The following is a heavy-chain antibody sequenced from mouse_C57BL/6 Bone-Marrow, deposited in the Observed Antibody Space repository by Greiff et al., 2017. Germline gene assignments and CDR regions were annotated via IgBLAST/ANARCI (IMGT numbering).Heavy chain of an antibody. CDR1: GYAFTNYL. CDR2: INPGSGGT. Sequence: QVQLQQSGAELVRPGTSVKVSCKASGYAFTNYLIEWVKQRPGQGLEWIGVINPGSGGTNYNEKFKGKATLTADKSSSTAYMQLSSLTSEDSAVYFWARGGWLLRGDYWGQGTTLTVSS. J-gene: IGHJ2*01. D-gene: IGHD2-3*01. V-gene: IGHV1-54*01. CDR3: ARGGWLLRGDY.